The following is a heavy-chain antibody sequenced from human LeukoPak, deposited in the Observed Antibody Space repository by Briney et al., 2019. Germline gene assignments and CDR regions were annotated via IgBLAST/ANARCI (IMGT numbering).Heavy chain of an antibody. D-gene: IGHD4-17*01. CDR2: ISGSGGST. CDR3: ARDKGTTVTHHTNQFDH. Sequence: GGSLRLSCAASGFTFSSYGMSWVRQAPGKGLEWVSAISGSGGSTYYADSVKGRFTISRDNAKNSLYLQMNSLTVEDTAVYYCARDKGTTVTHHTNQFDHWGQGTLVTVSS. CDR1: GFTFSSYG. V-gene: IGHV3-23*01. J-gene: IGHJ4*02.